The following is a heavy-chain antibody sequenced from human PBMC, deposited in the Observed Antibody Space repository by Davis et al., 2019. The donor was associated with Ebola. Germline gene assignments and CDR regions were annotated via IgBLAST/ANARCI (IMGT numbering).Heavy chain of an antibody. CDR2: INHSGTT. J-gene: IGHJ4*02. CDR3: ASPHQIRAKRCFDS. Sequence: PSETLSLTCAVYGGSFSGYYWSWIRQPPGKGLEWIGEINHSGTTNYNPSLKSRVTISVDTSKNQFSLKLSSVTAADTAVYYCASPHQIRAKRCFDSWGQGTLVTVSS. D-gene: IGHD2-2*01. V-gene: IGHV4-34*01. CDR1: GGSFSGYY.